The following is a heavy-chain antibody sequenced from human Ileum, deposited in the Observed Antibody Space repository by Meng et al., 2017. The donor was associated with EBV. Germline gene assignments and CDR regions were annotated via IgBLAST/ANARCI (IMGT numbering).Heavy chain of an antibody. D-gene: IGHD4-17*01. J-gene: IGHJ4*02. V-gene: IGHV4-34*01. Sequence: QGRRQGWGGGLLKPSETLSLTGAVYGGSFSGYYWSWIRQPPGKGLEWIGEINHSGSTNYNPSLKSRVTISVDTSKNQFSLKPSSVTAADTAVYYCARGRGYGDYGSLYWGQGTLVTVSS. CDR2: INHSGST. CDR1: GGSFSGYY. CDR3: ARGRGYGDYGSLY.